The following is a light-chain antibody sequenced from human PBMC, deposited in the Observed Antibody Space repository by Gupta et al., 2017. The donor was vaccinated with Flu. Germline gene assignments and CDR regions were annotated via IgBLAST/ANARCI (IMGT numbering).Light chain of an antibody. CDR2: GTS. Sequence: FLVQSPGTLSLSPGERVTLSCRAAESVDRNHLAWYQQKPGQAPRLLIFGTSNRAPGVPERFSGGGSGTXFTLTIXSLEPEDSAMFYCHHYGTSPYTFGXGTKLEI. J-gene: IGKJ2*01. CDR1: ESVDRNH. CDR3: HHYGTSPYT. V-gene: IGKV3-20*01.